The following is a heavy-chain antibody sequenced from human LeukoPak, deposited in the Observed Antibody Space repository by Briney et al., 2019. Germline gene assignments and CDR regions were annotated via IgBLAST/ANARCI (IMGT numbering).Heavy chain of an antibody. Sequence: SETLSLTCTVSGGSVSSGSYYWNWIRQPPGKGLEWIGYIYYSGGTNYNPSLKSRVTISVDTSKNQFSLKLSSVTAADTAVYYCARGMVQYNWFDPWGQGTLVTVSS. CDR2: IYYSGGT. J-gene: IGHJ5*02. V-gene: IGHV4-61*01. CDR1: GGSVSSGSYY. CDR3: ARGMVQYNWFDP. D-gene: IGHD2-8*01.